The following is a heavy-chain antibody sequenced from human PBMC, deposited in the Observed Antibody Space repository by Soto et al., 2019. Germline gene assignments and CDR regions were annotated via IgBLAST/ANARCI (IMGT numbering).Heavy chain of an antibody. CDR2: ISGTTGHA. CDR3: ARAPSEYIWGSYLRYYEY. CDR1: GFPFSNYA. Sequence: EVQMLESGGGLVQPGGSLRLSCAASGFPFSNYAMAWVRQAPGKGLEWVSAISGTTGHAFYADSVKDRFTISRENSKNTLYLQMDSLRAEDTAVYHCARAPSEYIWGSYLRYYEYWGEGTRVTVSS. J-gene: IGHJ4*02. V-gene: IGHV3-23*01. D-gene: IGHD3-16*01.